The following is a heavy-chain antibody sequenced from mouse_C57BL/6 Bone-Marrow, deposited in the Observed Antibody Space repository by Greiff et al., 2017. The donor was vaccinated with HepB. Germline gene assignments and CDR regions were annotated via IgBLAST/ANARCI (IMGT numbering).Heavy chain of an antibody. CDR1: GYAFSSSW. V-gene: IGHV1-82*01. CDR2: IYPGDGDT. J-gene: IGHJ2*01. Sequence: QVQLQQSGPELVKPGASVKISCKASGYAFSSSWVNWVKQRPGKGLEWIGRIYPGDGDTNYNGKFKGKATLTADKSSSTAYMQLSSLTSEDSAVYFCARRGSSPYYFDYWGQGTTLTVSS. D-gene: IGHD1-1*01. CDR3: ARRGSSPYYFDY.